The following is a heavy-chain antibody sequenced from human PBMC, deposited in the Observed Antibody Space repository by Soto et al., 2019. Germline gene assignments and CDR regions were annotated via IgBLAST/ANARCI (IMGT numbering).Heavy chain of an antibody. CDR2: ISYDGSNK. CDR1: GFTFSSYG. V-gene: IGHV3-30*03. D-gene: IGHD2-21*01. Sequence: QVQLVESGGGVVQPGRSLRLSCAASGFTFSSYGMHWVRQAPGKGLEWVAVISYDGSNKYYADSVKGRFTISRDNSKNTLYLQMNSLRAEDTAVYYCATPPPGAAILFDYWGQGTLVTVSS. CDR3: ATPPPGAAILFDY. J-gene: IGHJ4*02.